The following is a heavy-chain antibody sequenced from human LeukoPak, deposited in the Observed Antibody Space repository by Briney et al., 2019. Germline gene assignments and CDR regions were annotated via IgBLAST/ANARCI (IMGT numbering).Heavy chain of an antibody. CDR1: GFTFSSYG. CDR3: AKEFDGGNFDY. Sequence: GGSLRLSCAASGFTFSSYGMHWVRQAPGKGLEWVAVISYDGSNKYYADSVKGRFTISRDNSKNTLYLQMNSLRAEDTAVYYCAKEFDGGNFDYWGQGTLVTVSS. D-gene: IGHD3-3*01. CDR2: ISYDGSNK. V-gene: IGHV3-30*18. J-gene: IGHJ4*02.